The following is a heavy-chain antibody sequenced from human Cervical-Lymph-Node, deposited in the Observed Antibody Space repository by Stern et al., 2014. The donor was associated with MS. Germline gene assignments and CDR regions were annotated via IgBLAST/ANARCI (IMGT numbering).Heavy chain of an antibody. Sequence: QLVQSGPEVKRPGESLKISCQASGYTFTSYWIGWVRQMPGKGREGIAIIFPGGSDSRYSPSFQGQVPISADKSSSTAYLQWNNLKASDTAIYYCARQRYFDYWGQGTLVTVSS. CDR3: ARQRYFDY. V-gene: IGHV5-51*01. CDR2: IFPGGSDS. CDR1: GYTFTSYW. J-gene: IGHJ4*02.